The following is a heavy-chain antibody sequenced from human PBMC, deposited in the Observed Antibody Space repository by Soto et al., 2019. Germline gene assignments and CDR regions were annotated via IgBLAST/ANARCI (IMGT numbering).Heavy chain of an antibody. CDR3: AREPTEGSAPDY. CDR1: GFTFSSYG. Sequence: QVQLVESGGGVVQPGRSLRLSCAASGFTFSSYGMHWVRQAPGKGLEWVAVIWYDGSNKYYADSVKGRFTISRDNSKNTLYLQMNSLRAEDTAVYYCAREPTEGSAPDYWGQGTLVTVS. J-gene: IGHJ4*02. CDR2: IWYDGSNK. V-gene: IGHV3-33*01.